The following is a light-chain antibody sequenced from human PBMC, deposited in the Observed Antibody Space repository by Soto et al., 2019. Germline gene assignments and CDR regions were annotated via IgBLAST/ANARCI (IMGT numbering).Light chain of an antibody. V-gene: IGLV2-8*01. CDR3: CSYGGRITYV. CDR2: EVR. J-gene: IGLJ6*01. Sequence: QSGLTQPPSASGSPGQSVTISCTGTSNDVGCYNYVSWYQQHPGKAPKLLLHEVRDRTSGVPDRFSCSKSGNTASLTVSGLQAADDADYFCCSYGGRITYVVGSGNKSPS. CDR1: SNDVGCYNY.